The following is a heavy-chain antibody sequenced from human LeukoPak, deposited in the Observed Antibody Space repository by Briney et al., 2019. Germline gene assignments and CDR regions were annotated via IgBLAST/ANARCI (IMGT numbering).Heavy chain of an antibody. J-gene: IGHJ6*03. CDR3: ARAGSSGWYRFYYYYMDV. D-gene: IGHD6-19*01. Sequence: PGGSLRLSCAASGFTFDDYGMSWVRQAPGKGLEWVSGINWNGGSTGYADSVKGRFTISRDNAKNSLYLQMNSLRAEDTALYYCARAGSSGWYRFYYYYMDVRGKGTTVTVSS. V-gene: IGHV3-20*04. CDR1: GFTFDDYG. CDR2: INWNGGST.